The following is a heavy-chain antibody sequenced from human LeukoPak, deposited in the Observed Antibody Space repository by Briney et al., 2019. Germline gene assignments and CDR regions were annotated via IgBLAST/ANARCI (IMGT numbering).Heavy chain of an antibody. V-gene: IGHV3-30*02. Sequence: PGGTLRLTCAASGFTFSSYGLHWVRKAQGPGLELEAFIRYDGINKYFPDFVKGRFTISRDSSKNTLYLQMNSLRAEDTAVYYCAKDVGKWLAQYYFDFWGQGTLVTVPS. CDR1: GFTFSSYG. CDR2: IRYDGINK. D-gene: IGHD6-19*01. CDR3: AKDVGKWLAQYYFDF. J-gene: IGHJ4*02.